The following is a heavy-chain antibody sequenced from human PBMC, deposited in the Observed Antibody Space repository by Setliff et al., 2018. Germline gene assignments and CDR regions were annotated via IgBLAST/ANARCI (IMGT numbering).Heavy chain of an antibody. CDR1: GFIFSDHY. J-gene: IGHJ4*02. V-gene: IGHV3-72*01. CDR2: SRDKASSYTT. Sequence: PGGSLRLSCAASGFIFSDHYMDWVRQAPGRGLEWVARSRDKASSYTTEYAASVKGRFTIARDNSKNSVYLQMNSLRVDDTAVYYCARPGRSNYWDSFDYWGQGILVTVSS. D-gene: IGHD3-10*01. CDR3: ARPGRSNYWDSFDY.